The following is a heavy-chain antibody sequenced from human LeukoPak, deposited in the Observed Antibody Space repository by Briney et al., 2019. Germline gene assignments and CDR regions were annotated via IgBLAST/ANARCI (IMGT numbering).Heavy chain of an antibody. Sequence: GSLRLSCAASGFTVSSNYMSWVRQAPGKGLEWVSVIYSGGSTYYADSVKGRFTIYRDNSKNTLYLQMNSLRAEDTAVYYCVRRLSSWYGWYYFDYWGQGTLVTV. J-gene: IGHJ4*02. CDR1: GFTVSSNY. CDR2: IYSGGST. CDR3: VRRLSSWYGWYYFDY. V-gene: IGHV3-53*01. D-gene: IGHD6-13*01.